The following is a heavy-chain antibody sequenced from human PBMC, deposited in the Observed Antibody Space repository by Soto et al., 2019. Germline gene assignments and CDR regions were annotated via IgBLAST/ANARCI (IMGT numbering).Heavy chain of an antibody. D-gene: IGHD3-16*01. CDR3: ARCGLDYGMDV. CDR2: FYPSGKT. CDR1: GGSISSYY. J-gene: IGHJ6*02. V-gene: IGHV4-4*07. Sequence: QVQLQESGPGLVKPSETLSLTCTVSGGSISSYYWCWTRQPAGKGLEWIGRFYPSGKTNYNPSLQSQLTMSAATSRNQFSLNLTSVTAADTAVYYCARCGLDYGMDVWGQGTTVTVSS.